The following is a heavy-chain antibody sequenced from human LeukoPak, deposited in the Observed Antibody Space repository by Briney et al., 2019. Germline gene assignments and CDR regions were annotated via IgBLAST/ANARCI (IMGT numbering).Heavy chain of an antibody. CDR2: IYYSGST. CDR1: GGSISSSSYY. D-gene: IGHD6-13*01. J-gene: IGHJ5*02. V-gene: IGHV4-39*07. CDR3: ARESSSWYWFDP. Sequence: SSETLSLTCTVSGGSISSSSYYWGWIRQPPGKGLEWIGSIYYSGSTYYNPSLKSRVTMSVDTSKNQFSLKLSSVTAADTAMYYCARESSSWYWFDPWGQGTLVAVSS.